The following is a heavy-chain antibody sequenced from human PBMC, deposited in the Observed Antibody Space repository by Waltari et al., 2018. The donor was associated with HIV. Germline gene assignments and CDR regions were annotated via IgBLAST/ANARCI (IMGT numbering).Heavy chain of an antibody. V-gene: IGHV3-7*01. Sequence: EVQLLESGGGLVQPGGSLRLSCAASGSTFSTYWMTWVRQAPGKGLEWLANIKQDGSEKYYADSVKGRFTVSRDNNKKSLYLQMSSLRAEDTAVYYCARDLKDYDFWSPVDVWGQGTTVTVSS. CDR2: IKQDGSEK. J-gene: IGHJ6*02. CDR1: GSTFSTYW. CDR3: ARDLKDYDFWSPVDV. D-gene: IGHD3-3*01.